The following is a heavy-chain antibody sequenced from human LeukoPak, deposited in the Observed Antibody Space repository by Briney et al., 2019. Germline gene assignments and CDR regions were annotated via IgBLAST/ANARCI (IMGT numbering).Heavy chain of an antibody. Sequence: PGGSLRLSCGASGFTFSSYGMHWVRQAPGKGLEWVSAISGSGGSTYYADSVKGRFTISRDNSKNTLYLQMNSLKTEDTAVYYCTTDRGARQSTGYSGYVWGQGTLVTVSS. V-gene: IGHV3-23*01. D-gene: IGHD5-12*01. CDR3: TTDRGARQSTGYSGYV. CDR2: ISGSGGST. CDR1: GFTFSSYG. J-gene: IGHJ4*02.